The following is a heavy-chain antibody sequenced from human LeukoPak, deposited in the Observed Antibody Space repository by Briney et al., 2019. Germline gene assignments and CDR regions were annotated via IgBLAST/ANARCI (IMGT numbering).Heavy chain of an antibody. J-gene: IGHJ4*02. CDR1: GSNFRTYA. Sequence: PGGSLRLSCAASGSNFRTYAMSWVRQAPGKWLEWVSAIIAGGDNTYYADSVKGRFTISRDFSKNTVYLQMNSLRAEDTAIYYCAKDECGNYCSVHYWGQGTLVTVSS. V-gene: IGHV3-23*01. D-gene: IGHD1-26*01. CDR2: IIAGGDNT. CDR3: AKDECGNYCSVHY.